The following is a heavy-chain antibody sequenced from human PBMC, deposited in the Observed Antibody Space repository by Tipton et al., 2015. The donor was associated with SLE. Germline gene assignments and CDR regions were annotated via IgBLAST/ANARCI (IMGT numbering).Heavy chain of an antibody. J-gene: IGHJ3*02. V-gene: IGHV4-34*01. D-gene: IGHD3-10*01. CDR2: TNYSGST. Sequence: TLSLTCAVYGGSFSGYYWSWIRQPPGKGLEWIGETNYSGSTNYNPSLKSRVTISVDTSKNQFSLKLSSVTAADTAVYYCARGSISMVRGVKAEAFDIWGQGTTVTVSS. CDR1: GGSFSGYY. CDR3: ARGSISMVRGVKAEAFDI.